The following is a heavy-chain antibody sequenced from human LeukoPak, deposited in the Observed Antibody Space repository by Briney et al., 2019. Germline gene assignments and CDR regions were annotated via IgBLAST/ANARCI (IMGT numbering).Heavy chain of an antibody. D-gene: IGHD3-16*02. CDR1: GFTFSESA. Sequence: GGSLRLSCGASGFTFSESAMSWVRQAPGKGLEWVSAISGSGGNTYYADSVKGRFTISRDNSKNTLYLQMNSLRAEDTAVYYCAKEDDYVWGSSRPGAFDFWGQGTMVTVSS. V-gene: IGHV3-23*01. CDR2: ISGSGGNT. CDR3: AKEDDYVWGSSRPGAFDF. J-gene: IGHJ3*01.